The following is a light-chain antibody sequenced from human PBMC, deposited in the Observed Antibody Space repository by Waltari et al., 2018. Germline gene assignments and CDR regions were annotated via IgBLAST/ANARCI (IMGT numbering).Light chain of an antibody. Sequence: EIVLTQSPGTLSLSPGERVTLSCRASPRVSRALAWYQQKHGHAPRLLIYGSSSRATGLPDRFSGSGSGTDFSLTISRLEPEDFAVYYCQHYVRVPVTFGQGTKVEIK. CDR3: QHYVRVPVT. CDR1: PRVSRA. CDR2: GSS. J-gene: IGKJ1*01. V-gene: IGKV3-20*01.